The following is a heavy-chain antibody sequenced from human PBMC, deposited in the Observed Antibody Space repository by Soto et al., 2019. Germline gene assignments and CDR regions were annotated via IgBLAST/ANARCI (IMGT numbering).Heavy chain of an antibody. D-gene: IGHD3-10*01. CDR1: GFTFSTYA. CDR2: LSGSGGTT. CDR3: AKQRAGYGSGSDTFYFDF. J-gene: IGHJ4*02. Sequence: GGSLRLSCSTSGFTFSTYAMNWVRQAPGKGLEWVSALSGSGGTTYYADSVRGRFTISRDNSKNALFLQMSSLRAEDTALYYCAKQRAGYGSGSDTFYFDFWGQGTLVTVSS. V-gene: IGHV3-23*01.